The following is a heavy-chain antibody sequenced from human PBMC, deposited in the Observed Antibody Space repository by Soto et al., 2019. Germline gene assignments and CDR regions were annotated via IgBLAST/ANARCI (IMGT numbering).Heavy chain of an antibody. CDR1: SGSISSSSYY. D-gene: IGHD6-13*01. V-gene: IGHV4-39*01. CDR2: IYYSGST. J-gene: IGHJ4*02. Sequence: SETLSLTCTVSSGSISSSSYYWGWIRQPPGKGLEWIGSIYYSGSTYYNPSLKSRVTISVDTSKNQSSLKVSSVTATDTAVYYCARHKDTSSRYLLPDYWGQGTLVTVSS. CDR3: ARHKDTSSRYLLPDY.